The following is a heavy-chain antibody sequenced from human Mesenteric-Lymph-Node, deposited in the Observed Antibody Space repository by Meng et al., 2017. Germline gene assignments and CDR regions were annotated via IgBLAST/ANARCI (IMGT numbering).Heavy chain of an antibody. Sequence: GESLKISCAASGFTFSSYGMHWVRQAPGKGLEWVAVIWYDGSNKYYADSVKGRFTISRDNSKNTLYLQMNSLRAEDTALYYCAKDRGLMVYAMDAFDIWGQGTMVTVSS. CDR1: GFTFSSYG. CDR3: AKDRGLMVYAMDAFDI. D-gene: IGHD2-8*01. J-gene: IGHJ3*02. CDR2: IWYDGSNK. V-gene: IGHV3-30*02.